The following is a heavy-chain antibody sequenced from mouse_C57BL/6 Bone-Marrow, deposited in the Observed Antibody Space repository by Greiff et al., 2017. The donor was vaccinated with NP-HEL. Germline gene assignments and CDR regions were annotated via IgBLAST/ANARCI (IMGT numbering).Heavy chain of an antibody. D-gene: IGHD4-1*01. CDR2: IYPGSGST. Sequence: QVQLQQPGAELVKPGASVKMSCKASGYTFTSYWITWVKQRPGQGLEWIGDIYPGSGSTNYNEKFKSKATLTVDTSSSTAYMQLSSLTSEDSAVYYCAREVLTETFRRAMDYWGQGTSVTVSS. J-gene: IGHJ4*01. CDR3: AREVLTETFRRAMDY. V-gene: IGHV1-55*01. CDR1: GYTFTSYW.